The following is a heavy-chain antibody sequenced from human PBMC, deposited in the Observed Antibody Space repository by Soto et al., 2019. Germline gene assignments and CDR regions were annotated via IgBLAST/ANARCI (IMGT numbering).Heavy chain of an antibody. Sequence: EVQLLESGGGLVQPGGSLRLSCAASEFTFSSYSMIWVRQAPGKGLEWVSGVNGGRDSTYYAESVKVRFTISRDNSKNSLYLQMNSLRAEDTAVFYCARGHFVLTMDVWGQGTTVTVSS. J-gene: IGHJ6*02. D-gene: IGHD3-3*02. CDR2: VNGGRDST. CDR3: ARGHFVLTMDV. CDR1: EFTFSSYS. V-gene: IGHV3-23*01.